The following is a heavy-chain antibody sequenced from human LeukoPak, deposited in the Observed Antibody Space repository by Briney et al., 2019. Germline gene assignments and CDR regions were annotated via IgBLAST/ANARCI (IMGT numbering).Heavy chain of an antibody. CDR1: GYGFSSYW. CDR2: IYPGDSDT. Sequence: GESLKISCQGSGYGFSSYWIAWVRQMPGKGLDWLGVIYPGDSDTRDSPTFQGQVTISVDKSVNNAYLQWTSLEASDSGIYYCARLTSLGVSAALFFDSWGQGTLVTVSS. V-gene: IGHV5-51*01. J-gene: IGHJ4*02. D-gene: IGHD6-13*01. CDR3: ARLTSLGVSAALFFDS.